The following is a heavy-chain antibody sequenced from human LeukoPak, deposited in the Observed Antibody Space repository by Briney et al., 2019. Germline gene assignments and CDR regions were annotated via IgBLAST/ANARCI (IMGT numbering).Heavy chain of an antibody. V-gene: IGHV3-66*01. Sequence: PGGSLRLSCAASGFTFSSYSMNWVRQAPGKGLEWVSLIYSGGSTYYADSVKGRFTIRDNSKNTLYLQMNSLRAEDTAVYYCARGPSGYHNTGGQGTLVTVSS. CDR1: GFTFSSYS. J-gene: IGHJ4*02. D-gene: IGHD5-12*01. CDR3: ARGPSGYHNT. CDR2: IYSGGST.